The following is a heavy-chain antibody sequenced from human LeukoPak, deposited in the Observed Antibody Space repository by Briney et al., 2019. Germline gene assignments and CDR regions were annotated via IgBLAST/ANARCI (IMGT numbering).Heavy chain of an antibody. CDR3: AKGSLSLRQQLLTYYFDY. V-gene: IGHV3-23*01. D-gene: IGHD6-13*01. CDR1: GFTFSSYA. CDR2: ISGSGGST. J-gene: IGHJ4*02. Sequence: GGSLRLSCAASGFTFSSYAMSWVRQAPGKGLEWVSAISGSGGSTYYADSVKGRVTISRDNSKNTLYLQMNSLRAEDTAVYYCAKGSLSLRQQLLTYYFDYWGQGTLVTVSS.